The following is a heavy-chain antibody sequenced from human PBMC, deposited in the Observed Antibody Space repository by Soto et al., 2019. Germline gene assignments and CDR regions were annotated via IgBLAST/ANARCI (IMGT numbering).Heavy chain of an antibody. J-gene: IGHJ4*02. V-gene: IGHV3-48*02. CDR2: ISSSSSTI. Sequence: ESGGGLVQPGGSLRLSCAASGFTFSSYSMNWVRQAPGKGLEWVSYISSSSSTIYYADSVKGRFTISRDNAKNSLYLQMNSLRDEDTAVYYCARDCYCSSTSCYVGPIDYWGQGTLVTVSS. D-gene: IGHD2-2*01. CDR3: ARDCYCSSTSCYVGPIDY. CDR1: GFTFSSYS.